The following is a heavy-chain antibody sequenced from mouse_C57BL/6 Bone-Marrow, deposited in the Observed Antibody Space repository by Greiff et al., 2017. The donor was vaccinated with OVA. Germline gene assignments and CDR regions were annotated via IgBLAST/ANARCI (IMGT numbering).Heavy chain of an antibody. CDR3: ARQIYDGYYVWFAY. CDR2: INSDGGST. Sequence: EVQGVESGGGLVQPGESLKLSCESNEYEFPSHDMSWVRKTPEKRLELVAAINSDGGSTYYPDTMERRFIISRDNTKKTLYLQMRSLRSEDTALYYCARQIYDGYYVWFAYWGQGTLVTVSA. D-gene: IGHD2-3*01. J-gene: IGHJ3*01. CDR1: EYEFPSHD. V-gene: IGHV5-2*01.